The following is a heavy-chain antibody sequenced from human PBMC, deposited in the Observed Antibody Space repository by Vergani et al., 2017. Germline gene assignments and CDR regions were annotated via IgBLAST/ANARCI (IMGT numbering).Heavy chain of an antibody. Sequence: EVQLLESGGGLVQPGGSLRLSCAASGFTFSSYAMSWVRQAPGKGREWVSAISGSGGSTYYADSMKGRFTISRDNSKNTLYLQMNSLRAEDTAVYYCAKDGGSQGYYFDYWGQGTLVTVSS. D-gene: IGHD4-23*01. J-gene: IGHJ4*02. CDR2: ISGSGGST. CDR1: GFTFSSYA. V-gene: IGHV3-23*01. CDR3: AKDGGSQGYYFDY.